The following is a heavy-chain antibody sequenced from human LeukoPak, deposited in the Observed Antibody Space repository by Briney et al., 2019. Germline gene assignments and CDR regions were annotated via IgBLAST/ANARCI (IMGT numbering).Heavy chain of an antibody. CDR3: AKCNDFWSGYLLY. D-gene: IGHD3-3*01. Sequence: AGGSLRFSCAASRFTFSSYAMSWVRQAPGKGLEWVSAISGSGGSTYYADSVKGRFTISRDNSKNTLYLQMNSLRAEDTAVYYCAKCNDFWSGYLLYWGQGTLVTVSS. CDR2: ISGSGGST. V-gene: IGHV3-23*01. CDR1: RFTFSSYA. J-gene: IGHJ4*02.